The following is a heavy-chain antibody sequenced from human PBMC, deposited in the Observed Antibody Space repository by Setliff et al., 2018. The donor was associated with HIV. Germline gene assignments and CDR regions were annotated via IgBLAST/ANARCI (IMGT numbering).Heavy chain of an antibody. CDR3: ARGGTYCTNGVCYTHNWFDP. CDR2: INAGNGST. Sequence: ASVKVSCKASGYTFTSYTLQWVRQAPGQGLEWMGWINAGNGSTKYSQKFQGRVTITRNTSISTAYMELSSLRSEDTAVYYCARGGTYCTNGVCYTHNWFDPWGQGTLVTASS. D-gene: IGHD2-8*01. J-gene: IGHJ5*02. V-gene: IGHV1-3*01. CDR1: GYTFTSYT.